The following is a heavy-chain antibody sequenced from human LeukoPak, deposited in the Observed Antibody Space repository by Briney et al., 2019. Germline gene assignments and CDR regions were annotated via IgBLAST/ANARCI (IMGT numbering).Heavy chain of an antibody. CDR2: IYYSGST. CDR3: AQWLMGNDAFDI. V-gene: IGHV4-39*01. Sequence: PSETLSFTCTVSGGSISSSSYYWGWIRQPPGKGLEWIGSIYYSGSTYYNPSLKSRVTISVDTSKNQFSLKLSSVTAADTAVYYCAQWLMGNDAFDIWGQGTMVTVSS. J-gene: IGHJ3*02. CDR1: GGSISSSSYY. D-gene: IGHD6-19*01.